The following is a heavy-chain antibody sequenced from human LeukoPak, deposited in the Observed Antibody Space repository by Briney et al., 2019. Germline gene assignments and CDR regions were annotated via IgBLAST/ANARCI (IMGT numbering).Heavy chain of an antibody. J-gene: IGHJ3*02. CDR1: GYTFTNYF. V-gene: IGHV1-46*01. CDR2: ITPNDGGT. Sequence: ASVKVSCKASGYTFTNYFMHWVRQAPGQGLEWMGIITPNDGGTSYAQRFQGRVTMTRDTSTSTVHMELSSLRSEDTAVYYCARVGHPGAFDTWGQGTMVTVSS. CDR3: ARVGHPGAFDT.